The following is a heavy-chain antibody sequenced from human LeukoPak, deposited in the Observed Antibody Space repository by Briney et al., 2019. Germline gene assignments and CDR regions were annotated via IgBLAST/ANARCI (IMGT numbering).Heavy chain of an antibody. CDR3: ARVRYPGGFDY. Sequence: SETLSLTCTVSGGSISSGDYYWSWIRQPPGKGLGWIGYIYYSGSTYYNPTLKSRVTISVDTSKNQFSLKLSSVTAADTAVYYCARVRYPGGFDYWGQGTLVTVSS. CDR2: IYYSGST. J-gene: IGHJ4*02. V-gene: IGHV4-30-4*01. CDR1: GGSISSGDYY. D-gene: IGHD1-1*01.